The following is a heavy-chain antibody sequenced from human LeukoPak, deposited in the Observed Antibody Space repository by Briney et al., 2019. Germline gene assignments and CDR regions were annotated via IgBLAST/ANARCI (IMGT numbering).Heavy chain of an antibody. CDR2: IYYGGST. CDR1: GGSISGYH. CDR3: ARHHIVSTGTFDH. Sequence: SETLSLTCTVSGGSISGYHWSWIRQPPGKGLEWIGYIYYGGSTNYNPSLKSRVTISLDTSKNQFSLKLNSVTAADTAVYYCARHHIVSTGTFDHWGQGTLVTVSS. J-gene: IGHJ4*02. D-gene: IGHD5/OR15-5a*01. V-gene: IGHV4-59*08.